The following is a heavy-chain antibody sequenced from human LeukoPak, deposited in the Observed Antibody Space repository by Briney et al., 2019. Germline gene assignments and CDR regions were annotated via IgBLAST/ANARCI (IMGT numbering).Heavy chain of an antibody. Sequence: SETLSLTCDVSGGSIDSTNWWNWVRQPPGKGLEWIGEIHHDGRINYNPSLKSRVTLSVDKSKNQFSLKLSSVTAADTAVYYCARDLRVVTLFDYWGQGTLVTVSS. J-gene: IGHJ4*02. D-gene: IGHD4-23*01. V-gene: IGHV4/OR15-8*01. CDR2: IHHDGRI. CDR1: GGSIDSTNW. CDR3: ARDLRVVTLFDY.